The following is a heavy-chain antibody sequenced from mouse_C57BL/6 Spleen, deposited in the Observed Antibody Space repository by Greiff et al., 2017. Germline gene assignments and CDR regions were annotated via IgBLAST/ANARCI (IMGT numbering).Heavy chain of an antibody. D-gene: IGHD4-1*01. V-gene: IGHV7-1*01. CDR3: AREITGGWYFDV. Sequence: EVKVVESGGGLVQSGRSLRLSCATSGFTFSDFYMEWVRQAPGKGLEWIAASRNKANDYTTEYSASVKGRFIVSRDTSQSILYLQMNALRAEDTAIYYCAREITGGWYFDVWGTGTTVTVSS. CDR2: SRNKANDYTT. J-gene: IGHJ1*03. CDR1: GFTFSDFY.